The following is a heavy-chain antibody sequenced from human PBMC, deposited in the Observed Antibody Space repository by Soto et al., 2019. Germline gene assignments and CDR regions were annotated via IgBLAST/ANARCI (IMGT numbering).Heavy chain of an antibody. CDR3: ARLNCSSTSCYGHYYYYGMEV. D-gene: IGHD2-2*01. V-gene: IGHV5-10-1*01. CDR2: IDPSDSYT. Sequence: PGESLKISCKGSGYSFTSYWISWVRQMPGKGLEWMGRIDPSDSYTNYSPSFQGHVTISADKSISTAYLQWSSLKASDTAMYYCARLNCSSTSCYGHYYYYGMEVWGQGTTVTVSS. CDR1: GYSFTSYW. J-gene: IGHJ6*02.